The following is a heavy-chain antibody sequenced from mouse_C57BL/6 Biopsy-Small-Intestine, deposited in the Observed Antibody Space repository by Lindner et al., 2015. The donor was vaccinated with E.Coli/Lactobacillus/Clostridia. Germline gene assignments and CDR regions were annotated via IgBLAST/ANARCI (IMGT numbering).Heavy chain of an antibody. CDR2: IYPGDGDT. CDR1: GYAFSRSW. D-gene: IGHD2-3*01. V-gene: IGHV1-82*01. CDR3: ARGGWLLDYFDY. Sequence: VQLQESGPELVKPGASVKIPCKASGYAFSRSWMNWVKQRPGKGLEWIGRIYPGDGDTNYNGKFKGKATLTADKSSSAAYMQLSSLTSEDSAVYFCARGGWLLDYFDYWGQGTTLTVSS. J-gene: IGHJ2*01.